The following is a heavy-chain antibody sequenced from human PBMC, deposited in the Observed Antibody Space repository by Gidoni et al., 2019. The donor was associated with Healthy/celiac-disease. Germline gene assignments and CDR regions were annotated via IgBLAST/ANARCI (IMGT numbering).Heavy chain of an antibody. D-gene: IGHD2-2*01. CDR1: GFTFSSYG. CDR2: ISYDGSNK. J-gene: IGHJ4*02. CDR3: AKEVETIVVVPAGLDY. V-gene: IGHV3-30*18. Sequence: QVQLVESGGGVVQPGSSLRLSCAASGFTFSSYGMHWVRQAPGKGLEWVAVISYDGSNKYYADSVKGRFTISRDNSKNTLYLQMNSLRAEDTAVYYCAKEVETIVVVPAGLDYWGQGTLVTVSS.